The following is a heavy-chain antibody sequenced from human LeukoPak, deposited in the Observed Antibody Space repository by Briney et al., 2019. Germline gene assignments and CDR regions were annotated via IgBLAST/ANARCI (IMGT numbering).Heavy chain of an antibody. CDR1: GFTFTTHA. D-gene: IGHD3-3*01. J-gene: IGHJ4*02. Sequence: GGSLRLSCTASGFTFTTHAMKWVRQAPGEGLEWVSGISGSGDSTYCADSVKGRFTISRDNSKNTLYLQMNSLRVEDTAVYYCTKGSRYSIFGVFDYWGQGTLVTVSS. V-gene: IGHV3-23*01. CDR2: ISGSGDST. CDR3: TKGSRYSIFGVFDY.